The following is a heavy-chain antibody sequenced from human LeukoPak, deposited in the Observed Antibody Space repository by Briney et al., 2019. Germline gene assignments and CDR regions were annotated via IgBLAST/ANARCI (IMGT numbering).Heavy chain of an antibody. CDR3: AKDWDQLLYYFDY. CDR2: INSDGSST. CDR1: GFTFSSYW. J-gene: IGHJ4*02. D-gene: IGHD2-2*01. Sequence: GGSLRLSCAASGFTFSSYWMHWVRQAPGKGLVWVSRINSDGSSTSYADSVKGRFTISRDNAKNTLYLQMNSLRADDTAVYYCAKDWDQLLYYFDYWGQGTLVTVSS. V-gene: IGHV3-74*01.